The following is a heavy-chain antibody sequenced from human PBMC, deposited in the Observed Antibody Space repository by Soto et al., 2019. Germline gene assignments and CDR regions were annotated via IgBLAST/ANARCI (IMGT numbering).Heavy chain of an antibody. CDR1: GYRFTSSW. V-gene: IGHV5-10-1*01. CDR3: ASGSGSFYGRFDY. CDR2: FDPTDSYT. J-gene: IGHJ4*02. D-gene: IGHD1-26*01. Sequence: EVQLVQSGAEVKKPGESLRISCKGSGYRFTSSWINWVRQMPGKGLEWMGRFDPTDSYTYYSPSFQGHVTISADKSISTAYLQWTSLKASDTAMYYCASGSGSFYGRFDYWGQGTLVTVSS.